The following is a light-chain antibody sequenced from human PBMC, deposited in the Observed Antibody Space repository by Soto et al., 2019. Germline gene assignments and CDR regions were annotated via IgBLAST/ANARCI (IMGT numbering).Light chain of an antibody. CDR3: QQYNNWPGT. CDR1: QSVSSN. Sequence: EIVMTQSPATLSVSPGERATLSCRASQSVSSNLAWYQQKPGQAPRLLIYGASTRATGIPATFSGSGSGTEFTLTFSSLQSEDFAVYYCQQYNNWPGTFGPGTKVDIK. J-gene: IGKJ3*01. V-gene: IGKV3-15*01. CDR2: GAS.